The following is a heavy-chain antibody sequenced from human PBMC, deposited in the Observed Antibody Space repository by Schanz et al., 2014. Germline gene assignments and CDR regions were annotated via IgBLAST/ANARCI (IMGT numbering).Heavy chain of an antibody. V-gene: IGHV1-18*01. J-gene: IGHJ5*02. CDR2: ISAYNGNT. D-gene: IGHD3-9*01. CDR3: AKAEYDILTDSYSRLDP. Sequence: QVQLVQSGAEVKKPGASVKVSCKASGYTFTSYGISWVRQAPGQGLEWMGRISAYNGNTKYPQKLQGRVTMTTDTATSTAYMELRSLRSDDTAVYSCAKAEYDILTDSYSRLDPWGQGTLVTVSS. CDR1: GYTFTSYG.